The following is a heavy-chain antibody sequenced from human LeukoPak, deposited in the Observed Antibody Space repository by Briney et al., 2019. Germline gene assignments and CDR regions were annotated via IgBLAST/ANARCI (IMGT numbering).Heavy chain of an antibody. Sequence: ASETLSLTCAVYGGSFSGYYWSWIRQPPGKGLEWIGEINHSGSTNYNPSLKSRVTISVDTSKNQFSLKLSSVTAADTAVYYCARDTYDAFDIWGHGTMVTVSS. D-gene: IGHD2-2*02. V-gene: IGHV4-34*01. CDR1: GGSFSGYY. CDR3: ARDTYDAFDI. J-gene: IGHJ3*02. CDR2: INHSGST.